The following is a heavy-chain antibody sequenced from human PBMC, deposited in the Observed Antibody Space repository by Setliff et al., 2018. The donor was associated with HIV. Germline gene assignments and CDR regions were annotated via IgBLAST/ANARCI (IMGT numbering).Heavy chain of an antibody. CDR1: GDSISSSSYY. CDR3: ARRPVLHNSGSVFDK. J-gene: IGHJ4*02. Sequence: SETLSLTCTVSGDSISSSSYYWGWLRQPPGKGLECIGNIYYSGGTDYNPSLKSRPTISLDTSKNQFSLKLTSVTAADTAIYYCARRPVLHNSGSVFDKWGQGTLVTVSS. CDR2: IYYSGGT. D-gene: IGHD6-25*01. V-gene: IGHV4-39*01.